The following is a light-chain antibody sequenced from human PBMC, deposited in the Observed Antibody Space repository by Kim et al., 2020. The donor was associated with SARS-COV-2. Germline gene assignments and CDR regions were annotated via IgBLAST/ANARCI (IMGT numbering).Light chain of an antibody. CDR3: QSWGTGIHWV. V-gene: IGLV4-69*01. Sequence: SVKLTCTLSRGHSSYAIAWHQQQPGKGPRYLMKLNSDGSHSKGDGIPDRFSGSSSGAERYLTISSLQSEDEADYYCQSWGTGIHWVFGGGTQLTVL. J-gene: IGLJ3*02. CDR1: RGHSSYA. CDR2: LNSDGSH.